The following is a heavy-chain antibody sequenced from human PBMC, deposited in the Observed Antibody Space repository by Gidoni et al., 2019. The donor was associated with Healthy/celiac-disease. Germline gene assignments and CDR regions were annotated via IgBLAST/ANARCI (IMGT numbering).Heavy chain of an antibody. D-gene: IGHD3-10*01. V-gene: IGHV3-23*01. Sequence: EVQLLESGGGSVQPGGSLRLSCAASGFTFSSYAMSWVRQAPGKGLEWVSAISGSGGSTYYADSVKGRFTISRDNSKNTLYLQMNSLRAEDTAVYYCAKLPYGSGKGSPYYYYMDVWGKGTTVTVSS. CDR3: AKLPYGSGKGSPYYYYMDV. J-gene: IGHJ6*03. CDR2: ISGSGGST. CDR1: GFTFSSYA.